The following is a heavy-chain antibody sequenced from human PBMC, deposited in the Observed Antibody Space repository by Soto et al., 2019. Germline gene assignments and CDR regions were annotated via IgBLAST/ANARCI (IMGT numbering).Heavy chain of an antibody. CDR2: IWYDGSNK. CDR3: ARAMGVEVRYFDWLLRSAFDY. Sequence: GGSLRLSCAASGFTFSSYGMHWVRQAPGKGLEWVAVIWYDGSNKYYADSVKGRFTISRDNSKNTLYLQMNSLRAEDTAVYYCARAMGVEVRYFDWLLRSAFDYWGQGTLVTVSS. J-gene: IGHJ4*02. V-gene: IGHV3-33*01. D-gene: IGHD3-9*01. CDR1: GFTFSSYG.